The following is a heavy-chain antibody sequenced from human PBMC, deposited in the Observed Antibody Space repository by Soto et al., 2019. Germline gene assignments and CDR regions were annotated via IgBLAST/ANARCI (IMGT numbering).Heavy chain of an antibody. CDR1: GLTFSSYA. J-gene: IGHJ4*02. V-gene: IGHV3-30-3*01. CDR3: ARRNPFDY. D-gene: IGHD4-4*01. Sequence: QVQLVESGGGVVQPGRSLXXXXXASGLTFSSYAMHWVRQAPGKGLEWVAVISYDGSNQYYADSVKGRFTISRDNSKNTLYLQMNSLRPEDTAVYYCARRNPFDYWGQGTLVTVSS. CDR2: ISYDGSNQ.